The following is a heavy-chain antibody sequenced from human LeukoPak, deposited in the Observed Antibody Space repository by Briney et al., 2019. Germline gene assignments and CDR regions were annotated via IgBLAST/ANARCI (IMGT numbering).Heavy chain of an antibody. J-gene: IGHJ4*02. CDR2: IYYSGST. CDR3: ARHGGPSIVGAFDY. Sequence: KPSETLSLTCTVSGGSISSYYWSWIRQPPGKGLEWIGYIYYSGSTNYNPSLKSRVTISVDTSKNQFSLKLSSVTAADTAVYYCARHGGPSIVGAFDYWGQGTLVTVSS. V-gene: IGHV4-59*01. CDR1: GGSISSYY. D-gene: IGHD1-26*01.